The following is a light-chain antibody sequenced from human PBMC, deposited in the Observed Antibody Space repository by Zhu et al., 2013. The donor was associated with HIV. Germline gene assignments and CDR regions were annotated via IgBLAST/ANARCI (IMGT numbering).Light chain of an antibody. CDR1: QSIRANY. Sequence: IMMTQFPDTMYMSPGERVTLSCRASQSIRANYLAWYQQKPGQAPRLLIFGASSRAGGIPERFTGSGSGTDFTLTISRLEPEDYAVYHCQQYSSSPYSFGQGTKL. V-gene: IGKV3-20*01. CDR3: QQYSSSPYS. J-gene: IGKJ2*03. CDR2: GAS.